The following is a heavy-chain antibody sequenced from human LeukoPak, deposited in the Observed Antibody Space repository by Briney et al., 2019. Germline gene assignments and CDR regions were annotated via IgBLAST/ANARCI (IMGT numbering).Heavy chain of an antibody. CDR2: IYYSGST. Sequence: SETLSLTCTVSGGSISSGGYYWSWIRQHPGKGLEWIGYIYYSGSTYYNPSLKSRVIISVEPSKNQFSLKLSSVTAADTAVYYCARRYCSGSSCYFGSWGQGTLVTVSS. V-gene: IGHV4-31*03. J-gene: IGHJ4*02. D-gene: IGHD2-15*01. CDR3: ARRYCSGSSCYFGS. CDR1: GGSISSGGYY.